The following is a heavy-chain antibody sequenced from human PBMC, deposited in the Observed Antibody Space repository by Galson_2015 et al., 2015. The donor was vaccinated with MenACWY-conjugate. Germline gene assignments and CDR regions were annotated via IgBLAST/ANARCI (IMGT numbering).Heavy chain of an antibody. CDR3: ARLPRGITFIVVAP. J-gene: IGHJ5*02. V-gene: IGHV4-39*01. CDR1: GGSIQNDGYF. Sequence: SETLSLTCAVSGGSIQNDGYFWGWIRQPPGKGLEWIGSIHYSRTTHYNSSLESRVTMSVDTSTNQFSLKLRSVTAADTAVYYCARLPRGITFIVVAPWGQGTLVTVSS. D-gene: IGHD3-22*01. CDR2: IHYSRTT.